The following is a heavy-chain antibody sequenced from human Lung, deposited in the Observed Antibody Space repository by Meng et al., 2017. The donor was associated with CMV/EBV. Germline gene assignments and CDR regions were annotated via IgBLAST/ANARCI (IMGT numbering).Heavy chain of an antibody. J-gene: IGHJ4*02. Sequence: GGSLRLXCAASGFTVNSKYMTWVRLAPGKGLQWVSLIYSGGSAYYADSVKGRFTISRDNSKNTLYLQMNSLRAEDTAIYYCARDQRGGSGFDYWGQGTRVPGAS. CDR2: IYSGGSA. D-gene: IGHD6-19*01. V-gene: IGHV3-53*01. CDR1: GFTVNSKY. CDR3: ARDQRGGSGFDY.